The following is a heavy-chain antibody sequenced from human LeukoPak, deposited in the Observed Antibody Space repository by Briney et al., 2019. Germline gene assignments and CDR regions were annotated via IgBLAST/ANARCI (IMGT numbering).Heavy chain of an antibody. CDR3: ARDRYYYDSSGYGLIIDAFDI. CDR1: GFTFGSYS. CDR2: ISSSSSTI. V-gene: IGHV3-48*04. Sequence: PGGSLRLSCAASGFTFGSYSMNWVRQAPGKGLEWVSYISSSSSTIYYADSVKGRFTISRDNAKNSLYLQMNSLRAEDTAVYYCARDRYYYDSSGYGLIIDAFDIWGQGTMVTVSS. J-gene: IGHJ3*02. D-gene: IGHD3-22*01.